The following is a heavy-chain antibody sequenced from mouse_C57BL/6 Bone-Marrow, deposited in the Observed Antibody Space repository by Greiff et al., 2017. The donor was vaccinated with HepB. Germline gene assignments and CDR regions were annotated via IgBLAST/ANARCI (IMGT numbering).Heavy chain of an antibody. J-gene: IGHJ1*03. CDR2: IYPVSGET. CDR1: GYTFTDHI. CDR3: RTTAKDYWYFDV. Sequence: VQLLESGAELASPGASVTLSCKASGYTFTDHIMNWVKKRPGQGLEWIGRIYPVSGETKYNQKFMGKATFSVDRSSSTVYMVLNSLTSEDPAVYYCRTTAKDYWYFDVWGKGTTVTVSS. V-gene: IGHV1-11*01. D-gene: IGHD1-2*01.